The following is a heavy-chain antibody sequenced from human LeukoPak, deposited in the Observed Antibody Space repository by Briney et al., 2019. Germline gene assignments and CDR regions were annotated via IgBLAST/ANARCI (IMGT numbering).Heavy chain of an antibody. CDR1: GFTFSNYA. V-gene: IGHV3-23*01. Sequence: PGGSLRLSCTASGFTFSNYAMMWLRQAPGKGPEFISVIRGSGGGAGYADSVRGRFTISRDNSKNSLYLQMNRLRAEGAAVYYCARDPNGDYVGAFDILGQGTMVTVSS. CDR2: IRGSGGGA. J-gene: IGHJ3*02. D-gene: IGHD4-17*01. CDR3: ARDPNGDYVGAFDI.